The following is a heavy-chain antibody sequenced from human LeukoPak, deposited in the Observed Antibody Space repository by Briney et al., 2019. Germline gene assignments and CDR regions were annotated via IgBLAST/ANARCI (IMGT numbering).Heavy chain of an antibody. CDR3: ARNLGAMEYFDY. CDR1: GFTVSSNY. CDR2: IYSGGST. J-gene: IGHJ4*02. V-gene: IGHV3-66*02. D-gene: IGHD5-18*01. Sequence: PGGSLRLSCAASGFTVSSNYMSWVRQAPGKGLEWVSVIYSGGSTYYADSVKGRFTISRDNSKNTLFLQMNSLKPEDTAVYYCARNLGAMEYFDYWGQGTLVTVSS.